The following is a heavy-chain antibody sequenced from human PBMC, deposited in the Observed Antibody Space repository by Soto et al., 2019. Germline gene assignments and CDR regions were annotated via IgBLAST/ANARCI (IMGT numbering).Heavy chain of an antibody. Sequence: EVQLVESGGGLVQPGRSLRLSCAASGFTFDDYAMHWVRQAPGKGLEWVSGISWNSGSIGYADSVKGRFTISRDNAKNSLYLQMNSLRAEDTALYYCAKDRSVSFGLRAFDIWGQGTMVTVSS. V-gene: IGHV3-9*01. J-gene: IGHJ3*02. CDR2: ISWNSGSI. D-gene: IGHD3-16*01. CDR3: AKDRSVSFGLRAFDI. CDR1: GFTFDDYA.